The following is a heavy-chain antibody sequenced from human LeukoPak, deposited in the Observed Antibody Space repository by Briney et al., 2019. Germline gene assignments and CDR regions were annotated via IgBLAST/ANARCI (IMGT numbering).Heavy chain of an antibody. J-gene: IGHJ4*02. CDR1: GYTFTGYY. CDR3: ASASHYYGSGIDY. Sequence: ASVKVSCKASGYTFTGYYMHWVRQAPGQGLEWMGWINPNSGGTNYAQKFQGRVTMTRDTSISTAYMELSRLRFDDTAVYYCASASHYYGSGIDYWGQGTLVTVSS. CDR2: INPNSGGT. D-gene: IGHD3-10*01. V-gene: IGHV1-2*02.